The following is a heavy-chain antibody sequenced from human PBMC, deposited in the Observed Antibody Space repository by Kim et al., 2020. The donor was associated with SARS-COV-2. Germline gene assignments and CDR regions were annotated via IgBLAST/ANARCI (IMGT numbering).Heavy chain of an antibody. V-gene: IGHV3-23*01. CDR3: AKELLYVSGRGYFDS. CDR1: GFTFSDNA. J-gene: IGHJ4*02. Sequence: GGSLRLSCAASGFTFSDNAMSWVRRAPGKGLEWVSGISGGITDTKYADTVRGRFTISRDNSKNKLYLQMDSLRVEDTAVYYCAKELLYVSGRGYFDSWGQGGLVTVPS. CDR2: ISGGITDT. D-gene: IGHD3-10*01.